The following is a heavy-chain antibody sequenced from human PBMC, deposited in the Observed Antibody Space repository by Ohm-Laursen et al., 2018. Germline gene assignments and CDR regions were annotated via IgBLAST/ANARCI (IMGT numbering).Heavy chain of an antibody. Sequence: SLRLSCAASGFAFSSYAMSWVRQAPGKGLEWVSYISSSSGTIFYADSVKGRFTISRDNAKKSMYLQMNSLRAEDTAVYYCARDVVTGSYDYNGMDVWGQGTTVTVSS. V-gene: IGHV3-48*01. CDR3: ARDVVTGSYDYNGMDV. D-gene: IGHD4-23*01. CDR2: ISSSSGTI. CDR1: GFAFSSYA. J-gene: IGHJ6*02.